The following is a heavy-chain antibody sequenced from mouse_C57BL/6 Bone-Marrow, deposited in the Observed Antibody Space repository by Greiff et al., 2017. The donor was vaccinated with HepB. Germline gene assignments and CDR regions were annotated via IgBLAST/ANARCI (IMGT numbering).Heavy chain of an antibody. V-gene: IGHV5-4*01. D-gene: IGHD1-1*01. Sequence: DVKLVESGGGLVKPGGSLKLSCAASGFTFSSYAMSWVRQTPEKRLEWVATISDGGSYTYYPDNVKGRFTISRDNAKNNLYLQMSHLKSEDTAMYYCAREGDYYGSRDAMDYWGQGTSVTVSS. J-gene: IGHJ4*01. CDR3: AREGDYYGSRDAMDY. CDR1: GFTFSSYA. CDR2: ISDGGSYT.